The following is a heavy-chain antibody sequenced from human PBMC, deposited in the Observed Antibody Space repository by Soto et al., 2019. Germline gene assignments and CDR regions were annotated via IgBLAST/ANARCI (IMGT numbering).Heavy chain of an antibody. CDR1: VDSIATSY. Sequence: SETLSLTGTVSVDSIATSYWNWIRQPAWTGLECIGRIDASGNSNYNPSLNILGTLSIDTSNNHFSLTLTSVSAADTAAYYCARFSNPWFQAEGMDVWGQGTTVTVSS. J-gene: IGHJ6*02. D-gene: IGHD3-10*01. V-gene: IGHV4-4*07. CDR3: ARFSNPWFQAEGMDV. CDR2: IDASGNS.